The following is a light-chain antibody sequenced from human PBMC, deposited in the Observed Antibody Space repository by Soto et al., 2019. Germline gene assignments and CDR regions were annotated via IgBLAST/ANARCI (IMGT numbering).Light chain of an antibody. CDR2: DDS. CDR3: QQYQRWPPWT. CDR1: QSMSIH. V-gene: IGKV3-15*01. Sequence: DIVMTQSAATLSVSPGERATLSCSASQSMSIHLAWYQHKPGQAPRILIYDDSTRAPGGPPRFSGSGSGTEFTLPISSLQSEDFATYYSQQYQRWPPWTFGQGTRLEIK. J-gene: IGKJ1*01.